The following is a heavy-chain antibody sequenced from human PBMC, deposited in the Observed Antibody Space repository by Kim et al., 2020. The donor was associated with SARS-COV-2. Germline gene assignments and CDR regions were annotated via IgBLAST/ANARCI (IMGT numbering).Heavy chain of an antibody. D-gene: IGHD3-22*01. CDR3: ARGVSSAWTLRAWFDP. Sequence: SETLSLTCVVSGASISSSSCWSWVRQPPGKGLEWIGEVDNSGTTSYNVSLKSRVTISVDKSKNQFSLRLNSVSAADTAVYYCARGVSSAWTLRAWFDPWGQGTLVTVSP. CDR1: GASISSSSC. J-gene: IGHJ5*02. CDR2: VDNSGTT. V-gene: IGHV4-4*02.